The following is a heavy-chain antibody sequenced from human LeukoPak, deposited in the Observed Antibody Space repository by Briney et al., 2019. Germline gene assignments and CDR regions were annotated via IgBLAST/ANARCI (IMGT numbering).Heavy chain of an antibody. V-gene: IGHV4-34*01. CDR1: GGSFSGYY. J-gene: IGHJ4*02. CDR3: ARDLDDTIGWYSDY. D-gene: IGHD6-19*01. Sequence: SETLSLTCAVCGGSFSGYYWSWIRQPPGKGLEWIGEINHSGSTNYNPSLKSRVTISVDTSKNQFSLKLSSVTAADTAVYYCARDLDDTIGWYSDYWGQGTLVTVSS. CDR2: INHSGST.